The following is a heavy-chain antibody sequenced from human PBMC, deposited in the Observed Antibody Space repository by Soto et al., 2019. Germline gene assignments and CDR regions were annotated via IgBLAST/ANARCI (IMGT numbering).Heavy chain of an antibody. V-gene: IGHV3-30-3*01. CDR2: ISYDGSNK. D-gene: IGHD2-15*01. Sequence: HPGGSLRLSCAASGFTFSSYAMHWVRQAPGKGLEWVAVISYDGSNKYYADSVKGRFTISRDNSKNTLYLQMNSLRAEDTAVYYCARDYKVVAASYDAFDIWGQGTMVTVSS. CDR1: GFTFSSYA. CDR3: ARDYKVVAASYDAFDI. J-gene: IGHJ3*02.